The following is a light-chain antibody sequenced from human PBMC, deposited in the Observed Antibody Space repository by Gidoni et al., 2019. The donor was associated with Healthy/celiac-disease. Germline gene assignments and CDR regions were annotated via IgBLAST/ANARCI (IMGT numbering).Light chain of an antibody. CDR3: AAWDDSLNGWV. J-gene: IGLJ3*02. CDR2: SNN. CDR1: SSHIGSNT. V-gene: IGLV1-44*01. Sequence: QSVLTQPTSASGTPGQRVTISCSGSSSHIGSNTVNWYQQLPGTAPKLLIYSNNQRPSGVPDRFSGSKSGTSASLAISGLQSEDEADYYCAAWDDSLNGWVFGGGTKLTV.